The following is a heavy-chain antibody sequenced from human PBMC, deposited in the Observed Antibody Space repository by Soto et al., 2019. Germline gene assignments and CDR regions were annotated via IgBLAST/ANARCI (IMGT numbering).Heavy chain of an antibody. CDR1: GYTFTGYY. D-gene: IGHD6-25*01. J-gene: IGHJ5*02. Sequence: ASVKVSCKASGYTFTGYYMHWVRQAPGQGLEWMGGINPNSAGTNYAQKFQGRVTMTRDTSISTAYMALSRLRSDDTAVYYCARDQQKRPWFDPWGQGTLVTVSS. V-gene: IGHV1-2*02. CDR2: INPNSAGT. CDR3: ARDQQKRPWFDP.